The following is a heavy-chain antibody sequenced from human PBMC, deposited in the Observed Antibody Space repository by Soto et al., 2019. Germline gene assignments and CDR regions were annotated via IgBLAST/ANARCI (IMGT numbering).Heavy chain of an antibody. D-gene: IGHD6-13*01. Sequence: QVQLVESGGGVVQPGRSLRLSCAASGFTFSSYAMHWVRQAPGKGLEWVAVISYDGSNKYYADSVKGRFTISRDNSKNTVYLQMNSLRAEDTAVYYCARGHSSSWYYFDYWGQGTLVTVSS. J-gene: IGHJ4*02. V-gene: IGHV3-30-3*01. CDR3: ARGHSSSWYYFDY. CDR1: GFTFSSYA. CDR2: ISYDGSNK.